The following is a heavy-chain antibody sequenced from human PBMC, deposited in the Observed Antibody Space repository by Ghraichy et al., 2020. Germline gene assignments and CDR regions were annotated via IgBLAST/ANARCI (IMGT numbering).Heavy chain of an antibody. V-gene: IGHV4-59*01. D-gene: IGHD6-19*01. CDR3: ARNFKIAPYSSGWSFDY. CDR1: GASISNFY. CDR2: IFYSGGT. Sequence: SETLSPTCSVSGASISNFYWSWIRQPPGKGLEWIGYIFYSGGTKYNPSLKSRLTISLDTSKNQFSLNLRSVTAADTAVYYCARNFKIAPYSSGWSFDYWGQGAPVTVSS. J-gene: IGHJ4*02.